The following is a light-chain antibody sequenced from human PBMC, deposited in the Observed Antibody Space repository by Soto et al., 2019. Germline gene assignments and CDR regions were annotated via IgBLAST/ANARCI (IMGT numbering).Light chain of an antibody. V-gene: IGKV3-15*01. J-gene: IGKJ5*01. CDR1: QSINTY. CDR3: QQYSNWPPFT. Sequence: ESMLTQSPATLSLSPGERATLSCRASQSINTYLAWYQQKPGQAPRLLIYDTSTRATGIPARFSGSGSGTEFTLTISSLQSADSAVYYCQQYSNWPPFTFGQGTRLEIK. CDR2: DTS.